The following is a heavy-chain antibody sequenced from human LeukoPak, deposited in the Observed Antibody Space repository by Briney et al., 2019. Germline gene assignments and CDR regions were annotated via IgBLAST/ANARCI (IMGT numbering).Heavy chain of an antibody. Sequence: GGSLRLSCTASGFTFSAYAMMWVRQAPGKGPEWASAIRGGGTSELYADSVKGRFRISRDNSKDTLFLQMNSLRAEDTAVYYCARDPNGDYIGAFDMWGPGTMVTVSS. V-gene: IGHV3-23*01. D-gene: IGHD4-17*01. J-gene: IGHJ3*02. CDR3: ARDPNGDYIGAFDM. CDR1: GFTFSAYA. CDR2: IRGGGTSE.